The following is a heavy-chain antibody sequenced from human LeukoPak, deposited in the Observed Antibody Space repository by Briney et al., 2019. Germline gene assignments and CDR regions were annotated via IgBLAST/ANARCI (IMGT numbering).Heavy chain of an antibody. CDR3: ARGGYIAARSMDV. Sequence: SETLSLTCTVSGYSISSGYYWGWIRQPPGKGLEWIGSIYHSGSTYYNPSLKSRVTISVDTSKNQFSLKLSSVTAADTAVYYCARGGYIAARSMDVWGKGTTVTVSS. J-gene: IGHJ6*04. D-gene: IGHD6-6*01. CDR1: GYSISSGYY. V-gene: IGHV4-38-2*02. CDR2: IYHSGST.